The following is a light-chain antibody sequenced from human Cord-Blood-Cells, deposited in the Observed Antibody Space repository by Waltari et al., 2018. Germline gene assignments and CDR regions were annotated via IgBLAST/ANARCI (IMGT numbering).Light chain of an antibody. CDR3: QQRSNWPPLT. V-gene: IGKV3-11*01. CDR2: DAS. CDR1: QSVSSY. J-gene: IGKJ4*01. Sequence: EIVLTQSPATLSFSSGERATPSCRASQSVSSYLAWYQQKPGQAPRLLIYDASNRATGIPARFSGSGSGTDFTLTISSLEPEDFAVYYCQQRSNWPPLTFGGGTKVEIK.